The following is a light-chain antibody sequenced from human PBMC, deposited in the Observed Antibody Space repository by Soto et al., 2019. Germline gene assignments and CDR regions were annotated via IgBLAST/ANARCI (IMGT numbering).Light chain of an antibody. V-gene: IGLV2-23*02. CDR1: SGDVGSYNL. CDR3: CSYAGTRNVV. CDR2: EVS. J-gene: IGLJ2*01. Sequence: QSVLTQPASVSGSPGQSITISCTGTSGDVGSYNLVSWYQQHPGKAPKLMIYEVSQRPSGVSNRFSGSKSGNTASLTISGLQAEDEADYYCCSYAGTRNVVFGGWTKLTVL.